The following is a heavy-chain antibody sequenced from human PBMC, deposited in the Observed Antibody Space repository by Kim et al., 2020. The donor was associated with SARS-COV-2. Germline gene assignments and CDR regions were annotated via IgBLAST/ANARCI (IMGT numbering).Heavy chain of an antibody. D-gene: IGHD5-18*01. V-gene: IGHV4-34*01. CDR3: ARGGGYSYGAIDY. J-gene: IGHJ4*02. Sequence: HRPAPKGRVTISVATSRNQFPLKLSSVTAADTAVYYCARGGGYSYGAIDYWGQGTLVTVSS.